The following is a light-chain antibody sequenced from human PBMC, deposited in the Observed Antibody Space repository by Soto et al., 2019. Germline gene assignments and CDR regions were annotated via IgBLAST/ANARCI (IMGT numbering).Light chain of an antibody. CDR2: DAS. J-gene: IGKJ1*01. V-gene: IGKV3-11*01. Sequence: EIVLTQSPATLSLSPGERATLSCRASQSVSSYLAWYQQKPGQAPRLLIYDASNRATGIPARFSGSGSGTGFTLTISSLEPEDFAVYYCHQRSNWSWTFGQGTKVEI. CDR3: HQRSNWSWT. CDR1: QSVSSY.